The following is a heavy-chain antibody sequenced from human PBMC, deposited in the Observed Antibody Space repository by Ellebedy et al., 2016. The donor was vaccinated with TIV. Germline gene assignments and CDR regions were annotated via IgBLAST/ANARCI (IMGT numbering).Heavy chain of an antibody. CDR2: VNSDGSST. V-gene: IGHV3-74*01. Sequence: GESLKISCAAPGFTFSNYAMSWVRQAPGKGLVWVSLVNSDGSSTNYADSVKGRFTISRDNAKNTLYLQMNSLRAEDTAVYYCARGRPPDNWGQGTLVTVSS. CDR1: GFTFSNYA. CDR3: ARGRPPDN. J-gene: IGHJ4*02.